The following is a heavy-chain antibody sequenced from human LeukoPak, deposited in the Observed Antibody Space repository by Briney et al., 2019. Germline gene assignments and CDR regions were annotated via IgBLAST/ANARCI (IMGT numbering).Heavy chain of an antibody. CDR1: GFTFSSYS. V-gene: IGHV3-21*01. CDR2: ISSSSYYI. Sequence: GGSLRLSCAASGFTFSSYSMNWVRQAPGKGLEWVSSISSSSYYISYADSVKGRFTISRDNAKNSLYLQMNSLRAEDTAVYYCARLYCSGGSCYSGDAFDIWGQGTMVTVSS. CDR3: ARLYCSGGSCYSGDAFDI. J-gene: IGHJ3*02. D-gene: IGHD2-15*01.